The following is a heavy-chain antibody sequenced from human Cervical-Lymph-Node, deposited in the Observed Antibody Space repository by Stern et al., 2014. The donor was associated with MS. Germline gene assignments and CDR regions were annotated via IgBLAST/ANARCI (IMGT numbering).Heavy chain of an antibody. Sequence: QVQLQESGPGLVKPSETLSLTCTVSGGSISSYYWSWIRQPPGKGLEWIGHIYYSGSTNYNPSLKSRVTISIDTSKTQFSLKLTSATAADTAVYYCASLRPGGYSDYGKYYLDYWGRGTLVTVSS. V-gene: IGHV4-59*01. CDR2: IYYSGST. D-gene: IGHD5-12*01. CDR1: GGSISSYY. CDR3: ASLRPGGYSDYGKYYLDY. J-gene: IGHJ4*02.